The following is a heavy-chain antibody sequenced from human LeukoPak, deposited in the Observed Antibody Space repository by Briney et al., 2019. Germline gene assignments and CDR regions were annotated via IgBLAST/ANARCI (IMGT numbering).Heavy chain of an antibody. V-gene: IGHV4-31*03. J-gene: IGHJ4*02. CDR2: IYYSGNT. CDR3: AGDNRGYSVDY. CDR1: GGSISNDDYY. D-gene: IGHD4-23*01. Sequence: PSETLSLTCTVSGGSISNDDYYWSWIRQHPGKGLGWIGYIYYSGNTYYNPSLKSRVTISVDTSNNQFSLKLSSVTAADTAVYYCAGDNRGYSVDYWGQETLVTVSS.